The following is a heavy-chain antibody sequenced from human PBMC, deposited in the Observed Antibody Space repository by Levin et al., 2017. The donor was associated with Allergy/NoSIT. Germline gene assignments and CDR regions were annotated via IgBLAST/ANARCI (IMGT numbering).Heavy chain of an antibody. CDR2: INPGSGDT. CDR1: GYIFTTHT. CDR3: ARVGYCRGDDCYSFDQ. D-gene: IGHD2-15*01. V-gene: IGHV1-3*01. Sequence: RGESLKISCKASGYIFTTHTIHWVRQAPGQRPEWMGWINPGSGDTKISQRFQGRVTIARDTSASTVYMSLSSLRSEDTAIYFCARVGYCRGDDCYSFDQWGQGTLVTVSS. J-gene: IGHJ4*02.